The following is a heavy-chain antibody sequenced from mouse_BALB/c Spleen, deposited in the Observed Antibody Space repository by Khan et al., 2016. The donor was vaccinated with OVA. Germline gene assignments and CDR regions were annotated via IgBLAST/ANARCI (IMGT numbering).Heavy chain of an antibody. V-gene: IGHV5-12-2*01. Sequence: EVKLMESGGGLVQPGGSLKLSCAASGFTFSSYTMSWVRQTPDKRLEWVAFISNGGSGTYYPDAVKGRFTISRDNAKNTLYLQMSSLKSEDTAMYYCARPYTTEYDYVMDYWGQGTSVTVSS. CDR3: ARPYTTEYDYVMDY. CDR2: ISNGGSGT. J-gene: IGHJ4*01. D-gene: IGHD1-1*01. CDR1: GFTFSSYT.